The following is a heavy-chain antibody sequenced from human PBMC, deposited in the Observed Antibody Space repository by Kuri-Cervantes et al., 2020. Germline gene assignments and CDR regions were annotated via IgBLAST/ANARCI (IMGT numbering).Heavy chain of an antibody. CDR2: IKQDGSEK. CDR1: GFTFSSYW. V-gene: IGHV3-7*01. Sequence: GESLKISCAASGFTFSSYWMSWVRQAPGKGLEWVANIKQDGSEKYYVDSVKGRFTISRDNAKNSLYLQMNSLRAEDTAVYYCVRGGITMIGVVTHWGQGTLVTVSS. J-gene: IGHJ4*02. D-gene: IGHD3-22*01. CDR3: VRGGITMIGVVTH.